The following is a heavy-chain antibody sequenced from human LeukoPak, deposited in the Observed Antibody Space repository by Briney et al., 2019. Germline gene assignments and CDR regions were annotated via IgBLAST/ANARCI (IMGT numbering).Heavy chain of an antibody. CDR3: AKDHTREMATTHGAFDI. V-gene: IGHV3-9*03. D-gene: IGHD5-24*01. Sequence: GGSLRLSCAASGFTFDDYAMHWVRQAPGKGLEWVSGISWNSGSVGYADSVKGRFTISRDNAKNSLYLQMNSLRAEDMALYYCAKDHTREMATTHGAFDIWGQGTMVTVSS. CDR2: ISWNSGSV. CDR1: GFTFDDYA. J-gene: IGHJ3*02.